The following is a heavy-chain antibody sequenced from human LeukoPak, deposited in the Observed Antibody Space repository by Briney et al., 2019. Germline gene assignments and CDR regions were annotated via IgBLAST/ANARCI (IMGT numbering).Heavy chain of an antibody. CDR1: GFTIGTAW. J-gene: IGHJ6*04. D-gene: IGHD3-3*02. CDR3: IAHFPYFYGFDV. V-gene: IGHV3-15*01. CDR2: IKSEGEGATT. Sequence: GGSLRLSCVSSGFTIGTAWMSWVRQAPGKGLEWLGHIKSEGEGATTDYAAPAKGRFAISRDDSKNMIYLQMSSLKIDDTSIYYCIAHFPYFYGFDVWGKGTTVTVSS.